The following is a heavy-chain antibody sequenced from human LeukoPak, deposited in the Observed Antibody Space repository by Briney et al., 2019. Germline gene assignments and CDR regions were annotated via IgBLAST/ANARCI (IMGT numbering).Heavy chain of an antibody. CDR3: ARELVMTADY. CDR2: IYYSGST. Sequence: SETLSLTCTVSGGSISSYYWSWIRQPPGKGLEWIGYIYYSGSTNYNPSLKSRVTISVDTSKNQFSLKLSSAPAADTAVYYCARELVMTADYSGQGTLVTVSS. J-gene: IGHJ4*02. V-gene: IGHV4-59*12. D-gene: IGHD5-18*01. CDR1: GGSISSYY.